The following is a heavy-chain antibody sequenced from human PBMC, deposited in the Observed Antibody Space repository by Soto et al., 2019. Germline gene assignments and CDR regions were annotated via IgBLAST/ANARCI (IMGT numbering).Heavy chain of an antibody. D-gene: IGHD6-19*01. CDR1: GFTFNTYA. CDR3: ARDASEQKSYSSGWY. V-gene: IGHV3-30-3*01. Sequence: QVQLVESGGGVVQPGRSLRLSCAASGFTFNTYAMHWVRQAPGKGLEWVGVISSDGNNKYYAGSVKGRFTISRENSKNTLYLHMNSLRAEDTAMYYCARDASEQKSYSSGWYWGQGTLVTVSS. J-gene: IGHJ4*02. CDR2: ISSDGNNK.